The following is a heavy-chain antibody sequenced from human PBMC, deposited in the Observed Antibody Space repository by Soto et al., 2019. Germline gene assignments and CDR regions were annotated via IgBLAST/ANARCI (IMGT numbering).Heavy chain of an antibody. CDR3: ARDHNYDFWSGYSTGYYYGMDV. CDR2: ISAYNGNT. J-gene: IGHJ6*02. D-gene: IGHD3-3*01. CDR1: GYTFTSYG. Sequence: ASVKVSCKASGYTFTSYGISWVRQAPGQGLEWMGWISAYNGNTNYAQKLQGRVTMTTDTSTSTAYMELRSLRSDDTAVYYCARDHNYDFWSGYSTGYYYGMDVWGQGTTVTVSS. V-gene: IGHV1-18*01.